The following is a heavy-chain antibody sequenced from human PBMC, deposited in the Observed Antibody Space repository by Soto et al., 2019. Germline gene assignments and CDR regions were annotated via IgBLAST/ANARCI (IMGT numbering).Heavy chain of an antibody. V-gene: IGHV4-59*01. CDR1: GDSISSYY. J-gene: IGHJ4*02. Sequence: QVQLQESGPGLVKPSETLSLTCTVSGDSISSYYWNWIRQPPGKGPEWTGYISYSGSTNYNPSLKSRVTTSVDTSKHQFSLNLSSVTAADTAVYSCARARCTPCSFDYWGQGTLVTVSS. CDR2: ISYSGST. CDR3: ARARCTPCSFDY. D-gene: IGHD2-15*01.